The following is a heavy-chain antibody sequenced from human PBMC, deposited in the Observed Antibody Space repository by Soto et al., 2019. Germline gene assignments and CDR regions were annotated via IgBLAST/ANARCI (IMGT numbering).Heavy chain of an antibody. Sequence: EVQLLESGGGVVQPGGSPRLSCVASGFNFKKFAMAWVRQAAGEGLEWVSGISCCGGSASYADSVKGWFSIARDDSKNTVSLQLNSLRVEDTAQYYCAKADGQQWLIPHLDNWGQGTLVTVS. CDR2: ISCCGGSA. V-gene: IGHV3-23*01. D-gene: IGHD6-19*01. J-gene: IGHJ4*02. CDR1: GFNFKKFA. CDR3: AKADGQQWLIPHLDN.